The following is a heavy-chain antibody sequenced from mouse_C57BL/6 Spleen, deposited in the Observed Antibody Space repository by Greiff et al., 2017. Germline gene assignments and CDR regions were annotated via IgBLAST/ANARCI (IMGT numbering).Heavy chain of an antibody. CDR2: IYPGDGDT. V-gene: IGHV1-82*01. CDR3: AREGAIYYYGSSSWFAY. J-gene: IGHJ3*01. Sequence: QVQLKQSGPELVKPGASVKISCKASGYAFSSSWMNWVKQRPGKGLEWIGRIYPGDGDTNYNGKFKGKATLTADKSSSTAYMQLSSLTSEDSAVYFCAREGAIYYYGSSSWFAYWGQGTLVTVSA. CDR1: GYAFSSSW. D-gene: IGHD1-1*01.